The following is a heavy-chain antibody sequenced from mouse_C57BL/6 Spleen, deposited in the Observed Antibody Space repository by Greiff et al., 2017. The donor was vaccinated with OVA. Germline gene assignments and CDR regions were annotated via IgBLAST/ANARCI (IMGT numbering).Heavy chain of an antibody. CDR2: ISYDGSN. D-gene: IGHD1-1*01. V-gene: IGHV3-6*01. CDR3: ARDGVYGSSYYAMDY. Sequence: EVQRVESGPGLVKPSQSLSLTCSVTGYSITSGYYWNWIRQFPGNKLEWMGYISYDGSNNYNPSLKNRISITRDTSKNQFFLKLNSVTTEDTATYYCARDGVYGSSYYAMDYWGQGTSVTVSS. J-gene: IGHJ4*01. CDR1: GYSITSGYY.